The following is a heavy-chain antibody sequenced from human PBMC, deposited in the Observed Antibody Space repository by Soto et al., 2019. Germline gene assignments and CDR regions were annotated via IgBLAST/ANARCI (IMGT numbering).Heavy chain of an antibody. CDR3: TRNGGWNFEL. D-gene: IGHD6-19*01. CDR1: GGSISGGEW. CDR2: IHHSGST. V-gene: IGHV4-4*02. J-gene: IGHJ4*02. Sequence: PSETLSLTCAVSGGSISGGEWWSWVRQPPGKGLEWIGEIHHSGSTGYNPSLKSRVTISVDKSKNQFSLKLSSVTAADTAVYYCTRNGGWNFELWGKGTLVTVAS.